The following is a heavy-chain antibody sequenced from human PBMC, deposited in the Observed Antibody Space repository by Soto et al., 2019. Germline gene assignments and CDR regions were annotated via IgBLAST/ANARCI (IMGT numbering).Heavy chain of an antibody. CDR3: AAGYDDEPDSVDS. J-gene: IGHJ4*02. Sequence: QVQLQESGPGLVKPSQTLSLTCTVSGGSISSVGYYWSWIRQQPGKGLEWIGYIFYSGDTYYNPSLKSRLTISVDTSKTQFSLRLSSVTAADTAVYYCAAGYDDEPDSVDSWGQGTLVTVSS. CDR1: GGSISSVGYY. D-gene: IGHD5-12*01. V-gene: IGHV4-31*03. CDR2: IFYSGDT.